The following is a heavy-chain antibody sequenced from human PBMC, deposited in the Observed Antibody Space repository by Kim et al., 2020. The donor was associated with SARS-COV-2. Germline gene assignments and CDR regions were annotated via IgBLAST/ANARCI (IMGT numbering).Heavy chain of an antibody. CDR1: GGSISSSSYY. D-gene: IGHD2-15*01. J-gene: IGHJ4*02. V-gene: IGHV4-39*01. Sequence: SETLSLTCTVSGGSISSSSYYWGWIRPPPGKGLEWIGSIYYSGSTYYHPSLKSRVTISVDTTKNQLSLKLSSVTAADTAVYYCAIGVVVAATAIDYWGQGTLVTVSS. CDR3: AIGVVVAATAIDY. CDR2: IYYSGST.